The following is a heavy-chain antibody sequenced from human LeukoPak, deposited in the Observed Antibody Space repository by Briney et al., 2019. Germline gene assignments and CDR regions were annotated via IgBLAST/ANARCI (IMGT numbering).Heavy chain of an antibody. CDR2: ISSSSSYI. CDR1: GFTFSSYS. D-gene: IGHD4-17*01. Sequence: DPGGSLRLSGAASGFTFSSYSMTWVRQAPGKGLEWVSSISSSSSYIYYADSVKGRFTISRDNAKNSLYLQMNSLRAEDTAVYYCASGMDTVTTTNYWGQGTLVTVSS. V-gene: IGHV3-21*01. J-gene: IGHJ4*02. CDR3: ASGMDTVTTTNY.